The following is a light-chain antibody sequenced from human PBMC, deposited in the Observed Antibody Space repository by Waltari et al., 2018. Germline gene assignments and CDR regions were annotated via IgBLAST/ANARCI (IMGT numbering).Light chain of an antibody. CDR2: RND. J-gene: IGLJ1*01. CDR3: AAWDDSLRAKFV. Sequence: SVLTQPPSASGTPGHRVPLSCSGRGPNVGSTHVYCHHQLPGTAPKLRIYRNDHRPSGVPERFSASKSGTLASLAISGLRSEDEADYYCAAWDDSLRAKFVFGTGTKVTVL. CDR1: GPNVGSTH. V-gene: IGLV1-47*01.